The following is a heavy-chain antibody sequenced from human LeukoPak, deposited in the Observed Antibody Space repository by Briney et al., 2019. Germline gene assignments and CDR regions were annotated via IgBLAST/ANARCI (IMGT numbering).Heavy chain of an antibody. D-gene: IGHD6-19*01. CDR1: GFTFSSYW. CDR2: IKQDGSEK. J-gene: IGHJ4*02. V-gene: IGHV3-7*01. Sequence: SGGSLRLSCAASGFTFSSYWMTWVRQAPGKGLEWVANIKQDGSEKYYVDSVKGRFTISRDNAKNSLFLQMNSLRAEDTAVYYCASKQWLVSDFDYWGQGTLVTVSS. CDR3: ASKQWLVSDFDY.